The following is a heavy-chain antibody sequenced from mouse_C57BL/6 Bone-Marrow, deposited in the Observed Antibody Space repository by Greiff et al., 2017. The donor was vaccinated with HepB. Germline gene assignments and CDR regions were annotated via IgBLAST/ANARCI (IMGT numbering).Heavy chain of an antibody. D-gene: IGHD2-1*01. Sequence: EVQLQQSGPELVKPGASVKISCKASGYTFTDYYMNWVKQSNGKSIEWIGDINPNNGGTSYNQKFKGKATLTVDKSSSTAYMELRSLTSEYSAVYYCARPLPFAYWGQGTLVTVSA. V-gene: IGHV1-26*01. CDR1: GYTFTDYY. J-gene: IGHJ3*01. CDR2: INPNNGGT. CDR3: ARPLPFAY.